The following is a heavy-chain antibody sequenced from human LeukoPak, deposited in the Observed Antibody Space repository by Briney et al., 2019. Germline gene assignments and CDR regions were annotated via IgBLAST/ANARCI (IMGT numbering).Heavy chain of an antibody. CDR2: INHSGST. CDR1: GGSFSGYY. J-gene: IGHJ5*02. CDR3: ARGKVVVAATLKWFDP. Sequence: SETLSLTCAVYGGSFSGYYWSWIRQPPGKGLEWIGEINHSGSTNYNPSLKSRVTISVDTSQNQFSLKLTSVTVAAPAVCYCARGKVVVAATLKWFDPWGQGTLVTVSS. V-gene: IGHV4-34*01. D-gene: IGHD2-15*01.